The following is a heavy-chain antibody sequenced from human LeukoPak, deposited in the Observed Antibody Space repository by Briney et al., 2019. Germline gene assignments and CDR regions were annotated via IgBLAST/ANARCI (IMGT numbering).Heavy chain of an antibody. CDR1: GYTFTAHY. CDR3: ARGAMYAFDY. V-gene: IGHV1-2*06. CDR2: IDPNKGDT. J-gene: IGHJ4*02. D-gene: IGHD2-8*01. Sequence: GASVKVSCKASGYTFTAHYIHWVRQTPGQGLEVMGLIDPNKGDTNYAQKFLGRVTMTGDTSISTVYMGLNSLTSDDTALYYCARGAMYAFDYWGQGTLVTVSS.